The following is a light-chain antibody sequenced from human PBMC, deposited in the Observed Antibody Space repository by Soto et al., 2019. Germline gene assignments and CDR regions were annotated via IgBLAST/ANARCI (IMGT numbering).Light chain of an antibody. J-gene: IGLJ1*01. Sequence: VVTQPPSVSGAPGQRVTISCTGSSSNIGAGYDVHWYQQLPGTAPKLLIYGNSNRPSGVPDRFSGSKSGTSASLAITGLQAEDEADYYCQSYDSSLSGYYVFGTGTKLTVL. V-gene: IGLV1-40*01. CDR3: QSYDSSLSGYYV. CDR1: SSNIGAGYD. CDR2: GNS.